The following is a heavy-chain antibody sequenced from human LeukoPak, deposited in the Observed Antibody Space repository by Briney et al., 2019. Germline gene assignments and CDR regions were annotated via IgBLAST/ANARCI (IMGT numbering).Heavy chain of an antibody. CDR2: INPNSGGT. D-gene: IGHD2-21*02. J-gene: IGHJ2*01. CDR1: GYTFTGYY. V-gene: IGHV1-2*02. CDR3: ARERDIVVVTAICWYFDL. Sequence: ASVKVSCKASGYTFTGYYMHWVRQARGQGLEWMGWINPNSGGTNYAQKFQGRVTMTRDTSISTAYMELSRLRSDDTAVYYCARERDIVVVTAICWYFDLWGRGTLVTVSS.